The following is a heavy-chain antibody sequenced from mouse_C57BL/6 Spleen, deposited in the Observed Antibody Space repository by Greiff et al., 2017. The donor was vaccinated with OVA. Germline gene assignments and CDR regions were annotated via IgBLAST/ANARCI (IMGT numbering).Heavy chain of an antibody. Sequence: VQLKESGPELVKPGASVKISCKASGYTFTDYYMNWVKQSHGKSLEWIGDINPNNGGTSYNQKFKGKATLTVDKSSSTAYMELRSLTSEDSAVDYCARFDGYYGDAMDYWGQGTSVTVSS. CDR1: GYTFTDYY. V-gene: IGHV1-26*01. D-gene: IGHD2-3*01. CDR2: INPNNGGT. CDR3: ARFDGYYGDAMDY. J-gene: IGHJ4*01.